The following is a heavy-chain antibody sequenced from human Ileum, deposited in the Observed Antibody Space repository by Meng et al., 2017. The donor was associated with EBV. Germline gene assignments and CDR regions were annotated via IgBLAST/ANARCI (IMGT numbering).Heavy chain of an antibody. V-gene: IGHV4-61*01. CDR1: GGSVSISSYY. CDR3: ARGWDTAMDSG. J-gene: IGHJ4*02. D-gene: IGHD5-18*01. CDR2: IYYSGTT. Sequence: VLRDESGPGLVKTSETLSLTWPVSGGSVSISSYYWSLIRQPPGKGLEWIGYIYYSGTTNYNPSLESRVTISVDTSKNQFSLKLRSVAASDTAVYYCARGWDTAMDSGWGQGTLVTVSS.